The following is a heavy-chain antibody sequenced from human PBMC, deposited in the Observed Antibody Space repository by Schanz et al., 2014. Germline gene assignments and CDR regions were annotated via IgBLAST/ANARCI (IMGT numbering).Heavy chain of an antibody. V-gene: IGHV1-69*09. CDR1: GGTFSTYP. CDR3: ARGGGPEDGFDI. J-gene: IGHJ3*02. Sequence: QGQLVQSGAEVKKPGASVKVSCKASGGTFSTYPINWLRQAPGQGLEWMGRIIPIHGIVNYAQRFQDRVRITADKSTSTAYMELSSLRSDDTAVYYCARGGGPEDGFDIWGQGTILTVSS. D-gene: IGHD5-12*01. CDR2: IIPIHGIV.